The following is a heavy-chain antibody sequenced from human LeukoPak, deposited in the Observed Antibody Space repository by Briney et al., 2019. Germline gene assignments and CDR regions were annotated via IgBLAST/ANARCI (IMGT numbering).Heavy chain of an antibody. CDR1: GFSFSRYV. V-gene: IGHV3-23*01. Sequence: GGSLRLSCAASGFSFSRYVMSWVPHAPQKGLEWVSAISGRGGSTYYADSLKGRFTISRDNSKNTLYLQMNSQRTKDRADYNGVNYPTTGGGYQGVDYWGQGTLVTVSS. CDR3: VNYPTTGGGYQGVDY. CDR2: ISGRGGST. J-gene: IGHJ4*02. D-gene: IGHD2-8*02.